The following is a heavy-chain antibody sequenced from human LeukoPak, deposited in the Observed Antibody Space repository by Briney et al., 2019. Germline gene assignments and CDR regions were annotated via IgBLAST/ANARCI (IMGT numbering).Heavy chain of an antibody. CDR2: ISSSSSTI. CDR1: GFTFSSYS. CDR3: ARPEPYYYDSSGYFHHDAFDI. J-gene: IGHJ3*02. V-gene: IGHV3-48*01. D-gene: IGHD3-22*01. Sequence: PGGSLRLSCAASGFTFSSYSMNWVRQAPGKGLEWVSYISSSSSTIYYADSVKGRFTISRDNAKNSLYLQMNSLRAEDTAVYYCARPEPYYYDSSGYFHHDAFDIWGQGTMVTVSS.